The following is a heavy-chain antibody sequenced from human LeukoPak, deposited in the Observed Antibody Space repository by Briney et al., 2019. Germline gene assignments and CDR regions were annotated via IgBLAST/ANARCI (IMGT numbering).Heavy chain of an antibody. J-gene: IGHJ4*02. D-gene: IGHD3-10*01. V-gene: IGHV3-21*01. CDR1: GFTFSSYS. Sequence: GGSLRLSCATFGFTFSSYSMNWVRQAPGKGLEWVSSISSSSSYIYYADSVKGRFTISRDNAKNSLYLQMNSLRAEDTAVYYCARDKAVTYYGSGSPWDYWGQGTLVTVSS. CDR3: ARDKAVTYYGSGSPWDY. CDR2: ISSSSSYI.